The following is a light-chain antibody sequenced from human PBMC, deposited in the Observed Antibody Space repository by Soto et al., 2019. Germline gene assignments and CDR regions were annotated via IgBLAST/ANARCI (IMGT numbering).Light chain of an antibody. CDR3: SSYAGSDNPKD. Sequence: QSVLNHPPSGCRYTEQYDTISCTGTSGDVRGNDYVSRYPQNPGKAPELIIYEVTKRPLAVPDSFSGSKSSNTASLTVSGLQAEDEADYYCSSYAGSDNPKDFGAGTKVTVL. CDR2: EVT. J-gene: IGLJ1*01. CDR1: SGDVRGNDY. V-gene: IGLV2-8*01.